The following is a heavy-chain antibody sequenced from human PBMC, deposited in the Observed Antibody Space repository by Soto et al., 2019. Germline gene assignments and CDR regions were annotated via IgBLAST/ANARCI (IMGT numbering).Heavy chain of an antibody. Sequence: QVQLQESGPGLVKPSQTLSLTCTVSGGSISSGDYYWCWIRQPPGKGLEWIGYIYYSGSTYYNPSLKSRVNISVDTSKNQFSLKLSSVTAADTAVYYCARETSSYYYDSSGYKQDAFDIWGQGTMVTVSS. CDR2: IYYSGST. CDR3: ARETSSYYYDSSGYKQDAFDI. D-gene: IGHD3-22*01. J-gene: IGHJ3*02. V-gene: IGHV4-30-4*01. CDR1: GGSISSGDYY.